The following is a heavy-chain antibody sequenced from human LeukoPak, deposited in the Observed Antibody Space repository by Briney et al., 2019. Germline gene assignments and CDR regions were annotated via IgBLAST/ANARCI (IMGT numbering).Heavy chain of an antibody. J-gene: IGHJ4*02. D-gene: IGHD6-19*01. CDR2: FSGSGGST. V-gene: IGHV3-23*01. CDR1: GFTFKSYC. CDR3: AKGEMGFRGCAFFDS. Sequence: GGSLRLSWVVSGFTFKSYCMSWVRQAPGKRLDGISGFSGSGGSTYYAGSVKGRFIISRDNSNDTLYLQMNSLTSEDTDVYYCAKGEMGFRGCAFFDSWVQGNPV.